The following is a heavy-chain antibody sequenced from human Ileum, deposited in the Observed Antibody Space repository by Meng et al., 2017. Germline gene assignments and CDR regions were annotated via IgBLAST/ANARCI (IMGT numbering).Heavy chain of an antibody. D-gene: IGHD3-10*01. CDR2: ISNSGKT. J-gene: IGHJ4*02. CDR3: ARERIRELGLFDS. V-gene: IGHV4-4*02. Sequence: QLQLQDSGPGRVQPSGTLSLACAVSGDSIGNSKWWSWLRQPPGKGLEWIGEISNSGKTVYSPSLKSRVRISLDKSNNQFSLTLNSVTAADTAMYYCARERIRELGLFDSWGQGTLVTVSS. CDR1: GDSIGNSKW.